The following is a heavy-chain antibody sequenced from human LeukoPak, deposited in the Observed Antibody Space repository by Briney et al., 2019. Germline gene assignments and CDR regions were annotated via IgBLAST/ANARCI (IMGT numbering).Heavy chain of an antibody. Sequence: ASVKVSCKASGYTFTSYDINWVRQATGQGLEWMGIINPSGGSTGYAQKFQGRVTMTRDMSTSTVYMELSSLRSEDTAVYYCAREGIYCGGDCYTNWFDPWGQGTLVTVSS. D-gene: IGHD2-21*02. V-gene: IGHV1-46*01. CDR3: AREGIYCGGDCYTNWFDP. CDR1: GYTFTSYD. CDR2: INPSGGST. J-gene: IGHJ5*02.